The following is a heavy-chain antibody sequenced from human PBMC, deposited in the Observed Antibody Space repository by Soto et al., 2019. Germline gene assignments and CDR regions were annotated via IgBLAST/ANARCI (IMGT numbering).Heavy chain of an antibody. CDR2: IYSGGST. CDR3: ARFVRSCSATTCSTRADV. CDR1: GGFVNSDTPS. J-gene: IGHJ6*02. Sequence: SETLSLTCTVSGGFVNSDTPSWSWIRQTPGKRLEWIGFIYSGGSTKNPSLRSRVTMSVDTSKNQFSLKLRSVIVADTAVYHCARFVRSCSATTCSTRADVWGQGITVTSP. V-gene: IGHV4-61*01. D-gene: IGHD2-2*01.